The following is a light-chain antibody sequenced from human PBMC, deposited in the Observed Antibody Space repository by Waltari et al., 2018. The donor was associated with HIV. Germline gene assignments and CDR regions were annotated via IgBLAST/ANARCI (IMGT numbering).Light chain of an antibody. Sequence: EIAMTQSPATLSVSPGERATLSCRASQSLSSNLVWYQQKPGQAPRLLIYGASTRATGIPARFSGSGSGTEFTLTISSLQSEDFAVYYCQQYNNWWTFGQGTKVEIK. V-gene: IGKV3-15*01. CDR3: QQYNNWWT. CDR1: QSLSSN. CDR2: GAS. J-gene: IGKJ1*01.